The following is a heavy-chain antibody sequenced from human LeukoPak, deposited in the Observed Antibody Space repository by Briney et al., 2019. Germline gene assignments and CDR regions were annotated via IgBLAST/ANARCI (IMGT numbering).Heavy chain of an antibody. CDR1: GFIFTTYT. V-gene: IGHV3-30*09. J-gene: IGHJ6*02. D-gene: IGHD4-23*01. CDR2: ISYDGSDQ. Sequence: GGSLRLSCAASGFIFTTYTTHWVRQAPGKGLEWVAVISYDGSDQYYADSVKGRFAISRDNLKNTLYLQMDRLRAEDTAVYYCARGAYGRANSHYFYGLDVWGQGATVTVS. CDR3: ARGAYGRANSHYFYGLDV.